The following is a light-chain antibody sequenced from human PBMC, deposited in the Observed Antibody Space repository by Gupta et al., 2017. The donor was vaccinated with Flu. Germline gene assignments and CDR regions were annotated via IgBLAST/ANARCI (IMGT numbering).Light chain of an antibody. V-gene: IGLV1-40*01. Sequence: QFVLTQPPSVSGAPGQRVTIACTGSTSNIGAGYDVHWYQQVPGRAPKRLIFVNNNRPSGVADRFSCSKSCTSASPAIAALQAEDEADYYCQSYDNSLSGSKVFGGGTKLTVL. J-gene: IGLJ3*02. CDR2: VNN. CDR1: TSNIGAGYD. CDR3: QSYDNSLSGSKV.